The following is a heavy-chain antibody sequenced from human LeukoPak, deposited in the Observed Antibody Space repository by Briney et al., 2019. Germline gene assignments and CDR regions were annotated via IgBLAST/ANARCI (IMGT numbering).Heavy chain of an antibody. Sequence: GGSLRLSCAASGFTFSSYAMHWVRQAPGKGLEWVAFIRYDGTNKYYADSVKGRFTISRDNSKNSLYLQMNSLRAEDTALYYCARARVVGATKRLDYWGQGTLVTVSS. V-gene: IGHV3-30*02. CDR2: IRYDGTNK. CDR3: ARARVVGATKRLDY. CDR1: GFTFSSYA. D-gene: IGHD1-26*01. J-gene: IGHJ4*02.